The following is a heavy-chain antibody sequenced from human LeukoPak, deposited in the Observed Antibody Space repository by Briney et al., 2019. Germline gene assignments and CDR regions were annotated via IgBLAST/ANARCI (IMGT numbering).Heavy chain of an antibody. V-gene: IGHV1-2*02. CDR2: INPNSGGT. CDR3: ARDRGYSGGWLNWFDP. CDR1: GYTFTGYY. Sequence: ASVKVSCKASGYTFTGYYMHWVRQAPGQGLEWMGWINPNSGGTNYAQKFQGRVTMTRDTSISTAYMELSRLRSDDTAVYYCARDRGYSGGWLNWFDPWGQGTLVTVSS. J-gene: IGHJ5*02. D-gene: IGHD6-19*01.